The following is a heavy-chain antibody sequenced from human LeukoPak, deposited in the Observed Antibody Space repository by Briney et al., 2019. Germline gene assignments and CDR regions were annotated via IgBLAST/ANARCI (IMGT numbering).Heavy chain of an antibody. CDR2: MNPNSGNT. CDR3: ARDEDTAMAYYYYYYMDV. CDR1: GYTFTSYD. V-gene: IGHV1-8*01. J-gene: IGHJ6*03. Sequence: ASVKVSCKASGYTFTSYDINWVRQATGQGLEWMGWMNPNSGNTGYAQKFQGRVTMTTDTSTSTAYMELRSLRSDDTAVYYCARDEDTAMAYYYYYYMDVWGKGTTVTVSS. D-gene: IGHD5-18*01.